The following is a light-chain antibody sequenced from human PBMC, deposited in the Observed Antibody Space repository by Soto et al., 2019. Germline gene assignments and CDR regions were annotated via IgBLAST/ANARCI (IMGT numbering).Light chain of an antibody. V-gene: IGLV2-14*03. J-gene: IGLJ1*01. CDR1: SSDVGGYNY. Sequence: QSVLTQPASMSGSPGQSITISCTGTSSDVGGYNYVSWYQQHPGKASKLMIYDVSNRPSGASNRFSGSKSGNTASLTISGLQAEDEADYYCSSYTSSSLHVFGTGTKVTVL. CDR3: SSYTSSSLHV. CDR2: DVS.